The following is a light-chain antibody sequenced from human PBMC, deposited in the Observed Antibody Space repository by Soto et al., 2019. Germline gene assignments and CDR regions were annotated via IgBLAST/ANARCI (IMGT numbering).Light chain of an antibody. CDR2: KAS. V-gene: IGKV1-5*03. CDR1: QSISNW. CDR3: QPYNLYWP. Sequence: QMSISASALSAYVGDRVTITCRASQSISNWLAWYQQKPGKDPKLLIYKASSLESGVPSRFSGSGSGTEFTLTISSLQPDDFATYYCQPYNLYWPFGQGTNVDIK. J-gene: IGKJ1*01.